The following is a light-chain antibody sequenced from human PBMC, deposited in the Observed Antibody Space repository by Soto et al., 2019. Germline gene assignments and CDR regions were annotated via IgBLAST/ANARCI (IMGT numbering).Light chain of an antibody. J-gene: IGLJ1*01. CDR2: EVK. CDR3: SSYTSTTSIYV. Sequence: QSALTQPASVSFSPGQSITISGTGSRSDVGSYDYVSWYQQSPGKAPKGIIYEVKYRPSGISDRFSASKSGNTASLTISGLQAEDEAVYYCSSYTSTTSIYVFGSGTKVTVL. CDR1: RSDVGSYDY. V-gene: IGLV2-14*01.